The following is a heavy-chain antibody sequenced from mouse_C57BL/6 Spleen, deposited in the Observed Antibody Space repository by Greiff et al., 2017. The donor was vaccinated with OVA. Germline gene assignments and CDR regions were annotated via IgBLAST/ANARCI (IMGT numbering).Heavy chain of an antibody. CDR3: TRSYSNYVWFAY. CDR2: IRNKANNHAT. J-gene: IGHJ3*01. D-gene: IGHD2-5*01. Sequence: EVMLVESGGGLVQPGGSMKLSCAASGFTFSDAWMDWVRQSPEKGLEWVAEIRNKANNHATYYAESVKGRFTISRDDSKSSVYLQMNSLRAEDTGIYYCTRSYSNYVWFAYWGQGTLVTVSA. CDR1: GFTFSDAW. V-gene: IGHV6-6*01.